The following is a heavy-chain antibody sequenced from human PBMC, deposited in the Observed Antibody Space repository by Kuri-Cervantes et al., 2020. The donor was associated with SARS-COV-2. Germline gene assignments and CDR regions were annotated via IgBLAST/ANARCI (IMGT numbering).Heavy chain of an antibody. CDR1: GGTFSSYA. D-gene: IGHD6-6*01. CDR2: IIPIFGTA. J-gene: IGHJ4*02. Sequence: SVKVSCKASGGTFSSYAISWVRQAPGQGLEWMGGIIPIFGTANYAQKFQGRVTITTDESTSTAYMELSRLRSDDTAVYYCARDDTTSIAARFDYWGQGTLVTVSS. V-gene: IGHV1-69*05. CDR3: ARDDTTSIAARFDY.